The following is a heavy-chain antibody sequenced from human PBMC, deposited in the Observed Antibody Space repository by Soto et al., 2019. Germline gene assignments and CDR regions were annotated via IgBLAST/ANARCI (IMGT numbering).Heavy chain of an antibody. CDR2: IYYSGST. D-gene: IGHD4-17*01. V-gene: IGHV4-39*01. CDR3: ARLTELYGDPYAY. CDR1: GGSISSSSYY. J-gene: IGHJ4*02. Sequence: SETLSLTCTVSGGSISSSSYYWGWIRQPPGKGLEWIGSIYYSGSTYYNPSLKSRVTISVDTSKNQFSLKLSSVTAADTAVYYCARLTELYGDPYAYWGQGTLVTVSS.